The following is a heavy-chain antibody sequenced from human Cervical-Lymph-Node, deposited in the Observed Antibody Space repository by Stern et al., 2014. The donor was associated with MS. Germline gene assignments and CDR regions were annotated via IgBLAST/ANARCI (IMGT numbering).Heavy chain of an antibody. CDR2: ISTSGRAK. Sequence: EDQLVESGGGLLKPGGSLRLSCAASGFTSSDYGMHWVRQAPGKGLGWVSSISTSGRAKYYADSVKGRFNISRDNAKNTFYLQMSSLRAEDTGTYYCARHCSSRSCHRHYGMDVWGRGTTVTVS. D-gene: IGHD2-15*01. CDR1: GFTSSDYG. CDR3: ARHCSSRSCHRHYGMDV. J-gene: IGHJ6*02. V-gene: IGHV3-21*01.